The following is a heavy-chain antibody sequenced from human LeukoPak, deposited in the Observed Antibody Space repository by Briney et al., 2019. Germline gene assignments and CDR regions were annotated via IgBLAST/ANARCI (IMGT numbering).Heavy chain of an antibody. V-gene: IGHV4-59*01. CDR2: IYYSGST. CDR1: GGSISSYY. J-gene: IGHJ3*02. D-gene: IGHD3-16*02. CDR3: ARYYVWGSYRSEGAFDI. Sequence: SETLSLTCTVSGGSISSYYWSWIRQPPGKGLEWIGYIYYSGSTNYNPSLKSRVTISVDTSKNQFSLKLSSVTAADTAVYYCARYYVWGSYRSEGAFDIWGQGTMVTVSS.